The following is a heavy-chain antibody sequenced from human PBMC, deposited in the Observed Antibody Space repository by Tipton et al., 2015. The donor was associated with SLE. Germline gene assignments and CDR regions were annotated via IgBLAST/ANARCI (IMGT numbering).Heavy chain of an antibody. D-gene: IGHD3-16*01. Sequence: TLSLTCAVSGDSVIRGGYYWSWIRQHPGKGLEWIGYIYFSGDTYYNPSLKSRISISLDTSKNQFSLQMNSVSAADTAVYYCARMGDRWYFDLWGRGTLLTVSS. J-gene: IGHJ2*01. CDR2: IYFSGDT. CDR3: ARMGDRWYFDL. V-gene: IGHV4-31*11. CDR1: GDSVIRGGYY.